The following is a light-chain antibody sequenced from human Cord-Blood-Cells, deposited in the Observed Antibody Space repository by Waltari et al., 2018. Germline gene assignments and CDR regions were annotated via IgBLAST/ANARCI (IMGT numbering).Light chain of an antibody. CDR1: SLRSSY. V-gene: IGLV3-19*01. CDR2: GKN. J-gene: IGLJ3*02. CDR3: NSRDSSGNRWV. Sequence: SSELTQAPAVSVAFGQTARITCPGDSLRSSYASWSQQKPGQAPVLVIYGKNNRPSGTPVRFSGSSSGNTASLTITGAQAEDEADYYCNSRDSSGNRWVFGGGTKLTVL.